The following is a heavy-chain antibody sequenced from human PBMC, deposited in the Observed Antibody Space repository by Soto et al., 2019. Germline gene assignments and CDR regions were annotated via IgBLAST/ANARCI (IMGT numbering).Heavy chain of an antibody. V-gene: IGHV3-53*01. CDR1: GVTVSSNY. CDR3: ARDRSYCSGGSCYYYGMDV. Sequence: GGSLRLSCAASGVTVSSNYMSWVRQAPGKGLEWVSVIYSGGSTYYADSVKGRFTISRDNSKNTLYLQMNSLRAEDTAVYYCARDRSYCSGGSCYYYGMDVWGQGTTVTVSS. CDR2: IYSGGST. D-gene: IGHD2-15*01. J-gene: IGHJ6*02.